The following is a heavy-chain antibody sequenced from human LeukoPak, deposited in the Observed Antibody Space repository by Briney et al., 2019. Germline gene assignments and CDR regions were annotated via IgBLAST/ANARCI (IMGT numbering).Heavy chain of an antibody. Sequence: TGGSLRLSCAASGFTFSSYSMNWVRQAPGKGLEWVSSISSSSSYIYYADSVKGRFTISRDNAKNSLYLQMNSLRAEDTAVYYCAXDFRPLGAFDIWGQGTMVXVSS. V-gene: IGHV3-21*01. CDR3: AXDFRPLGAFDI. D-gene: IGHD7-27*01. J-gene: IGHJ3*02. CDR2: ISSSSSYI. CDR1: GFTFSSYS.